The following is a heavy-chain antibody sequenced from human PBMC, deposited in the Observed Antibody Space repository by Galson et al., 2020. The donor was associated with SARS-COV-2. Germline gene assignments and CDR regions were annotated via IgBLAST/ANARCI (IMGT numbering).Heavy chain of an antibody. V-gene: IGHV4-38-2*02. CDR3: ARQGLYYYDSSGYPNWAFDY. CDR1: GYPIRSGYC. Sequence: SETLSLTCTVSGYPIRSGYCWGWIRQSPGKGLEWIGTMYDSERNCYKPSLMSRATISGDTSKNQFSLKLSSVTAADTAVYYCARQGLYYYDSSGYPNWAFDYWGQGTLVTVSS. D-gene: IGHD3-22*01. CDR2: MYDSERN. J-gene: IGHJ4*02.